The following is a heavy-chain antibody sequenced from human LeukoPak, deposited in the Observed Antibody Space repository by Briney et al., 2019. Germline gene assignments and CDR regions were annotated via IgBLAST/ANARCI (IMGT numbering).Heavy chain of an antibody. CDR3: ARGGTSYDFWSGYYLNDC. D-gene: IGHD3-3*01. CDR2: MNPNSGNT. J-gene: IGHJ4*02. CDR1: GYTFTSYD. V-gene: IGHV1-8*01. Sequence: GASVKVSCKASGYTFTSYDINWVRQATGQGLEWMGWMNPNSGNTGYAQKFQGRVTITRNTSISTAYMELSSLRSEDTAVYYCARGGTSYDFWSGYYLNDCWGQGTLVTVSS.